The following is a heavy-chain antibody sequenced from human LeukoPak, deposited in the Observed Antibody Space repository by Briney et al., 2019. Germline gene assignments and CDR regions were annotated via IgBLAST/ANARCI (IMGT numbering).Heavy chain of an antibody. CDR1: GFTFSSYA. D-gene: IGHD6-19*01. CDR2: ISGSGGST. J-gene: IGHJ4*02. V-gene: IGHV3-23*01. CDR3: AKDRSRYSGWYFVGFCFAPDY. Sequence: PGGSLRLSCAASGFTFSSYAMSWVRQAPGKGLEWVSAISGSGGSTYYADSVKGWFTISRDNSKNTLYLQMNSLRAEDTAVYYCAKDRSRYSGWYFVGFCFAPDYWGQGTLVTVSS.